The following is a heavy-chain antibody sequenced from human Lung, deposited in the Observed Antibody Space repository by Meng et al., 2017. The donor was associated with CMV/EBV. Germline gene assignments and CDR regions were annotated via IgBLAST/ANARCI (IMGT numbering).Heavy chain of an antibody. Sequence: SMKISXAASGFSLRYYAMYWVRQAPGKGLEWVAVISYDGGSEDYADSVKGRFTVSRDDSKDTVYLQMNSLRAEDTGVYYCARDPGARRWLQGHYWCQGTLVTVSS. D-gene: IGHD5-24*01. J-gene: IGHJ4*02. CDR3: ARDPGARRWLQGHY. CDR2: ISYDGGSE. CDR1: GFSLRYYA. V-gene: IGHV3-30*04.